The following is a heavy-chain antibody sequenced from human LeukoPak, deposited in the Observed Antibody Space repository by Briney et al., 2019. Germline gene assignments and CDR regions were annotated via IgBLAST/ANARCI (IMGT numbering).Heavy chain of an antibody. CDR2: MNPNSGNT. CDR3: ARGDTEYYYYYYMDV. D-gene: IGHD5-18*01. V-gene: IGHV1-8*01. CDR1: GYTFTSYD. J-gene: IGHJ6*03. Sequence: ASVKVSCKASGYTFTSYDINWVRQATGQGLEWMGWMNPNSGNTGYAQKFQGRVTMTRNTSISTAYMELSSLRSEDTAVYYCARGDTEYYYYYYMDVWGKGTTVTVSS.